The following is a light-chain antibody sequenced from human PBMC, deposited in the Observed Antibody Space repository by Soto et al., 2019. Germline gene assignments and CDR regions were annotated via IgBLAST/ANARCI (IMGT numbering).Light chain of an antibody. V-gene: IGKV3-11*01. CDR2: DAS. CDR1: QTVSTY. J-gene: IGKJ4*01. CDR3: QQYGSSPLT. Sequence: EIVLTQSPATLSLSPGERATLSCRASQTVSTYLLWYQQKRGQAPRLLIYDASNRATGIPARFSGSGSGTDFTLTISSLEPEDFAVYYCQQYGSSPLTFGGGTKVDNK.